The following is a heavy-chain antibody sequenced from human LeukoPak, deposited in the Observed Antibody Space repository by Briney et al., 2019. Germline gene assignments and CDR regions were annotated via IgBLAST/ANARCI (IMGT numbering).Heavy chain of an antibody. CDR1: GFTFSSYW. V-gene: IGHV3-7*01. CDR3: ARGNLGVRYFDWFDY. D-gene: IGHD3-9*01. CDR2: IKQDGSEK. Sequence: GGSLRLSCAASGFTFSSYWMSWVRQAPGKGLEWVANIKQDGSEKYYVDSVKGRFTISRDNAKNSLYLQMNSLRAEDTAVYYCARGNLGVRYFDWFDYWGQGTLVTVSS. J-gene: IGHJ4*02.